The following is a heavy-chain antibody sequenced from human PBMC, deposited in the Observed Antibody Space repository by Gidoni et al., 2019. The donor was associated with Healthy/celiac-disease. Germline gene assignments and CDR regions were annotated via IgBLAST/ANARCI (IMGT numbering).Heavy chain of an antibody. Sequence: QVQLQQWGAGLLQPSETLSLTCAVYGGSFSGYYWSWIRQPPGTGLEWIGAINNSGSTNYNPSLKSRVTISVDTSKNQFSLKLSSVTAADTAVYYCASPGGPRRYYYGMDVWGQGTTVTVSS. J-gene: IGHJ6*02. V-gene: IGHV4-34*01. CDR1: GGSFSGYY. D-gene: IGHD3-10*01. CDR2: INNSGST. CDR3: ASPGGPRRYYYGMDV.